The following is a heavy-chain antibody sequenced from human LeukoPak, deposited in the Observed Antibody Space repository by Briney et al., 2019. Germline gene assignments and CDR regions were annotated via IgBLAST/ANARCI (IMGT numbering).Heavy chain of an antibody. J-gene: IGHJ4*02. Sequence: PGGSLRLSCAASGFTFSSYGMSWVREAPGKGLEWVSAISGSGGSTYYADSVKGRFTISRDNSKNTLYLQMNSLRPEDAAVYYCAKAPVTTCRGAFCYPFDYWGLGTLLTVSS. V-gene: IGHV3-23*01. CDR1: GFTFSSYG. CDR3: AKAPVTTCRGAFCYPFDY. CDR2: ISGSGGST. D-gene: IGHD2-15*01.